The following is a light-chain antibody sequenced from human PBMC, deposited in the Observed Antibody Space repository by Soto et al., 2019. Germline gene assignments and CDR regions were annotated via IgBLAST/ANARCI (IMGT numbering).Light chain of an antibody. CDR3: QQYNNWPRS. J-gene: IGKJ1*01. V-gene: IGKV3-15*01. CDR2: GAS. Sequence: EIVMTQSPATLSVSPGERATLSCRASQSVSSNLAWYQQKPGQAPRLLIYGASTRATGIPARFSGSGSGTEFNLTISSLQSEDFAVYYCQQYNNWPRSFGQRTKVEIK. CDR1: QSVSSN.